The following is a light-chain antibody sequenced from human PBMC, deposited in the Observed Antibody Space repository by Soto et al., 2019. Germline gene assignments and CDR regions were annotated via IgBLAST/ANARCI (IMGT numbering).Light chain of an antibody. V-gene: IGKV3-15*01. CDR1: ESVRSN. J-gene: IGKJ1*01. CDR3: QQYVNWPPWT. CDR2: GVS. Sequence: EIVMTQSPDTLSVSPGERATLSCRASESVRSNLAWYQQKPGQAPRLLIYGVSTRATGIPARFSGSGSETECTLTISNLQSEDFAFYYCQQYVNWPPWTFGQGTKVRIK.